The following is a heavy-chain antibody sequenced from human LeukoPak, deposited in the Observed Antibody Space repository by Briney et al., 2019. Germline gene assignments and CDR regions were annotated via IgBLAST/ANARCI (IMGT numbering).Heavy chain of an antibody. D-gene: IGHD6-19*01. J-gene: IGHJ4*02. CDR1: GFTFSSYG. V-gene: IGHV3-30*18. Sequence: GGSLRLSCAASGFTFSSYGMHWVRQAPGKGLEWGAVISYDGSNKYYADSVKGRFTISRDNSKNTLYLQMNSLRAEDTAVYYCAKAGGDIAVAGTGDYWGQGTLVTVSS. CDR3: AKAGGDIAVAGTGDY. CDR2: ISYDGSNK.